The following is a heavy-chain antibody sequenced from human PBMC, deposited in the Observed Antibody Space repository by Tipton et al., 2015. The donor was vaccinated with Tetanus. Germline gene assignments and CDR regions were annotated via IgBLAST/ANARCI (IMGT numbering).Heavy chain of an antibody. J-gene: IGHJ3*02. D-gene: IGHD3-10*01. Sequence: TLSLTCTVSGGSISSYYWSWIRQPPGKGLEWIGYIYYSGSTNYNPSLKSRVTISVDTSKNQFSLKLSSVTAADTTVYYCASKGYYGSGKDHDAFDIWGQGTMVTVSS. CDR2: IYYSGST. V-gene: IGHV4-59*01. CDR3: ASKGYYGSGKDHDAFDI. CDR1: GGSISSYY.